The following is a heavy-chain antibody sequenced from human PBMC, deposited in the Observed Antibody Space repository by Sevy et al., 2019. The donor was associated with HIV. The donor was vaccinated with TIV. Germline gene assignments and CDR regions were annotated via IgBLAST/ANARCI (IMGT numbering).Heavy chain of an antibody. Sequence: GGSLRLSCAASGFTFSSYAMHWVRQAPGKGLEWAAVISYDGSNKYYADSVKGRFTISRDNSKNTLYLQMNSLRAEDTAVYYCARDRGYCSGGSCYFHDYYYGMDVWGQGTTVTVSS. CDR3: ARDRGYCSGGSCYFHDYYYGMDV. D-gene: IGHD2-15*01. CDR1: GFTFSSYA. J-gene: IGHJ6*02. V-gene: IGHV3-30-3*01. CDR2: ISYDGSNK.